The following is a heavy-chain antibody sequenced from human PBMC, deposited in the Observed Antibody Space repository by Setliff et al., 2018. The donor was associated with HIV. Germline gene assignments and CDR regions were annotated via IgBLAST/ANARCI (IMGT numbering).Heavy chain of an antibody. D-gene: IGHD1-26*01. CDR1: GGPIGSYY. CDR3: ARRRPPPSGLYSAYYMDV. CDR2: VYYTGST. V-gene: IGHV4-59*08. J-gene: IGHJ6*03. Sequence: KPSETLSLTCIVSGGPIGSYYWSWIRQSPGKGLEWIGYVYYTGSTNYNPSLKSRVTIGVDTSKNQFSLKLTSVTAADAAVYYCARRRPPPSGLYSAYYMDVWGTGTTVTVSS.